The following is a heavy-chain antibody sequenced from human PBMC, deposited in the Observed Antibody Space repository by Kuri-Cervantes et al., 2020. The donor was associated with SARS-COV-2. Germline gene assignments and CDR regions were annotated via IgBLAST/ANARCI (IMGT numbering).Heavy chain of an antibody. Sequence: ASVKVSCKVSGYTLTELSIHWVRQAPGKGLEWMGGFDPEDGETIYAQKFQGRVTMTEDTSTDTAYMELSSLRSEDTAVYYCARRLGSYYAFDIWGQGTMVTVSS. CDR2: FDPEDGET. D-gene: IGHD1-26*01. J-gene: IGHJ3*02. V-gene: IGHV1-24*01. CDR1: GYTLTELS. CDR3: ARRLGSYYAFDI.